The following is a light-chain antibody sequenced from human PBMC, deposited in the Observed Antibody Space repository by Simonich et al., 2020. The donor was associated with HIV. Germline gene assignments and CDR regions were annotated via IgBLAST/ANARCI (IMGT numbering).Light chain of an antibody. CDR1: QDISNF. CDR2: DAS. CDR3: QHYVDLPIT. V-gene: IGKV1-33*01. J-gene: IGKJ5*01. Sequence: DIQMTQSPSSLSASVGDRVNVTCQASQDISNFLNWYQQKPGKAPKLLIYDASNLETGDPSRFSGSGSGTDFSFTISSLQPEDIATYYCQHYVDLPITFGQGTRLEIK.